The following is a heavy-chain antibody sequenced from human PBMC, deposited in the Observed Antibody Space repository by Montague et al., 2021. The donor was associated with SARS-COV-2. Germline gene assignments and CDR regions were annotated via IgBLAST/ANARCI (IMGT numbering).Heavy chain of an antibody. Sequence: CAISGDSVSSNSVAWSWTRQSPSRGLEWLGRTYYRSKWYSDYAPXVRGRLTVNPDASKNEFSLELNYVTPEDTAVYYCVRYSGWFYFDFWGQGTLVTVSS. CDR1: GDSVSSNSVA. CDR3: VRYSGWFYFDF. J-gene: IGHJ4*02. V-gene: IGHV6-1*01. D-gene: IGHD6-19*01. CDR2: TYYRSKWYS.